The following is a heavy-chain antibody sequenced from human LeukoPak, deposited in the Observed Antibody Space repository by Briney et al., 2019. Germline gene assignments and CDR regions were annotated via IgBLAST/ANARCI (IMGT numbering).Heavy chain of an antibody. CDR2: ISSSSTYI. CDR3: ARENWNGGNGYYYGMDV. J-gene: IGHJ6*02. CDR1: GFTFSSYS. Sequence: GGCLRLSCGASGFTFSSYSMNWVRQAPGKGLEGGSSISSSSTYIYYADSVKGRFTISRDNAKNSLYLQMNSLRAEDTAVYYCARENWNGGNGYYYGMDVWGQGTTVTVSS. D-gene: IGHD1-1*01. V-gene: IGHV3-21*01.